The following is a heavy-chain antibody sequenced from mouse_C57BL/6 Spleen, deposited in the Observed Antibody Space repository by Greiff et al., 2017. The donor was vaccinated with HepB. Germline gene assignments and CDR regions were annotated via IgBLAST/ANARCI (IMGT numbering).Heavy chain of an antibody. V-gene: IGHV5-17*01. Sequence: DVHLVESGGGLVKPGGSLKLSCAASGFTFSDYGMHWVRQAPEKGLEWVAYISSGSSTIYYADTVKGRFTISRDNAKNTLFLQMTSLRSEDTAMYYCARKTTVWYFDVWGTGTTVTVSS. D-gene: IGHD1-1*01. CDR3: ARKTTVWYFDV. J-gene: IGHJ1*03. CDR2: ISSGSSTI. CDR1: GFTFSDYG.